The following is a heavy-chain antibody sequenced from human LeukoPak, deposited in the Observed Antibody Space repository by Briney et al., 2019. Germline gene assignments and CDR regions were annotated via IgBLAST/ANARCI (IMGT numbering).Heavy chain of an antibody. V-gene: IGHV3-48*03. J-gene: IGHJ3*02. CDR3: ARVTEGITMVRGVIGAFDI. Sequence: GGSLRLSCAASGFTFLSNEMNCVRHAAGKGLEWVSYISSSSSTIFYAESVKDRFTISRDNAKNSLYLQMNSLRAEDTAVYYCARVTEGITMVRGVIGAFDIWGQGTMVNVSS. CDR1: GFTFLSNE. CDR2: ISSSSSTI. D-gene: IGHD3-10*01.